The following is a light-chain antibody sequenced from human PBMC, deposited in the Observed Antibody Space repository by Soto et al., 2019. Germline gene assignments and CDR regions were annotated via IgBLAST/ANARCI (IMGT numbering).Light chain of an antibody. Sequence: EIALTQSPGTLSLSRGERATLSCRASQSVRSSHLAWYQQKPGQAPRLLIYGASSRATGIPDRFSGSGSGADFTLTISRLEPEDFAVYYCQQYDSSPLTVGGGTKVDIK. J-gene: IGKJ4*01. CDR3: QQYDSSPLT. CDR1: QSVRSSH. V-gene: IGKV3-20*01. CDR2: GAS.